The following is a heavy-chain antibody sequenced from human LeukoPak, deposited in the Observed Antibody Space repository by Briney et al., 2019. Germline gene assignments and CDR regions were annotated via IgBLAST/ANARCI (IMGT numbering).Heavy chain of an antibody. CDR1: GFPFSDHX. CDR3: ARRTSGAFAI. CDR2: XXSXGSXX. J-gene: IGHJ3*02. V-gene: IGHV3-48*03. Sequence: GGSLRLSCAASGFPFSDHXMXXVRQAPGXXXEWVSXXXSXGSXXXXXXSVXGXXXXXRDNAKNSLYLQMNSLRAEDTAVYYCARRTSGAFAIWGQGTKVTVSS.